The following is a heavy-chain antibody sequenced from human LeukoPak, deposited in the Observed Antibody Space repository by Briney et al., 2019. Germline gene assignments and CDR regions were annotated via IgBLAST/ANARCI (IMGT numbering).Heavy chain of an antibody. Sequence: SETLSLTCTVSGGSISSSSYYWGWIRQPPGKGLEWIGSIYYSGSTYYNPSLKSRVTISVDMSKNQFSLKLSSVTAADTAVYYCAREPGYCTNGVCYNCPLCNWFDPWGQGTLVTVSS. J-gene: IGHJ5*02. CDR2: IYYSGST. CDR1: GGSISSSSYY. CDR3: AREPGYCTNGVCYNCPLCNWFDP. D-gene: IGHD2-8*01. V-gene: IGHV4-39*07.